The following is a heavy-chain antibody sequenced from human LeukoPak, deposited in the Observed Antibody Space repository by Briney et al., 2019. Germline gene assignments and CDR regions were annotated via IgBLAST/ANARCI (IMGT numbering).Heavy chain of an antibody. CDR3: ARDPPVVGVGAVAATHPSYYFDY. J-gene: IGHJ4*02. CDR1: GYTFTSYD. D-gene: IGHD2-15*01. V-gene: IGHV1-8*01. CDR2: MNPNSGNT. Sequence: GASVKVSCKASGYTFTSYDINWVRQATGQGLEWMGWMNPNSGNTGYAQKFQGRVTMTRNTSISTAYMELSSLRSEDTAVYYCARDPPVVGVGAVAATHPSYYFDYWGQGTLVTVSS.